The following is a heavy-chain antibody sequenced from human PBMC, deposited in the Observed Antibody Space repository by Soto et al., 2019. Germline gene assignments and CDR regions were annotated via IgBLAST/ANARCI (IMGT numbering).Heavy chain of an antibody. CDR3: ATEPNSSGFGGFFDY. Sequence: EVQVVQSGGGLVKPGGSLRLSCAASGFTFSSYTLAWVRQAPGKGLEWVSSISSGGEYIYYAESFKGRIAISRDNARNSLSLQMNTLRAEDTAVYFCATEPNSSGFGGFFDYWGQGTLVTVSS. V-gene: IGHV3-21*02. D-gene: IGHD5-12*01. CDR1: GFTFSSYT. J-gene: IGHJ4*02. CDR2: ISSGGEYI.